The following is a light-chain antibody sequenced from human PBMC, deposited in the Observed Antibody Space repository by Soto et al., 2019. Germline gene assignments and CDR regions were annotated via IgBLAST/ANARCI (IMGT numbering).Light chain of an antibody. CDR3: QHYSRWARP. Sequence: EIVVTQSQATLSLSPGARATLSCLTSQKISTNLAWYQHLPGKAPGLLIYGASIRASGIPSRFSGSGSGTEFTITISSLQSEDFAGYYCQHYSRWARPFGQGTKVDIK. CDR2: GAS. CDR1: QKISTN. V-gene: IGKV3-15*01. J-gene: IGKJ2*01.